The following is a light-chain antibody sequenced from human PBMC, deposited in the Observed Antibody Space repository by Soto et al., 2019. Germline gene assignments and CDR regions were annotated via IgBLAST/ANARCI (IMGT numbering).Light chain of an antibody. CDR2: GAS. CDR3: QQYTSSPPILT. Sequence: EIVLTQSPGTLSLSPGERATLSCRASQSVSSRYFAWYQQTPGQAPRLLIYGASSRATGIPDRFSGSGSGTDFTLTISRLEPEDFAVYYCQQYTSSPPILTFGPGTKVDVK. J-gene: IGKJ3*01. V-gene: IGKV3-20*01. CDR1: QSVSSRY.